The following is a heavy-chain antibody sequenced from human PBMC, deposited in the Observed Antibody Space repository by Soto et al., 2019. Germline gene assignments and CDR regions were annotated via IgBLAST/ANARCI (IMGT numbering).Heavy chain of an antibody. CDR2: IYYSGST. D-gene: IGHD3-3*01. V-gene: IGHV4-39*01. J-gene: IGHJ4*02. CDR3: ASRRIKIFGVVLEY. Sequence: SETLSLTCTVSGGSISSSSYYWGWIRQPPGKGLEWIGSIYYSGSTYYNPSLKSRVTISVDTSKNQFSLKLSSVTAADTAVYYCASRRIKIFGVVLEYWGQGTLVTVSS. CDR1: GGSISSSSYY.